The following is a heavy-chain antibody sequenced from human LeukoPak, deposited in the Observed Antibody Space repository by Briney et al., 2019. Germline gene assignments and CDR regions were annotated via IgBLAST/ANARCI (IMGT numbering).Heavy chain of an antibody. V-gene: IGHV1-69*04. J-gene: IGHJ3*02. CDR1: GGTFSSYA. CDR2: IIPILGIA. Sequence: SVKVSCKASGGTFSSYAISWVRQAPGQGLEWMGRIIPILGIANYAQKFQGRVTITADKSTSTAFMELSSLRSEDTAVYYCARDPSGYDPSGVAFDIWGQGTMVTVSS. CDR3: ARDPSGYDPSGVAFDI. D-gene: IGHD5-12*01.